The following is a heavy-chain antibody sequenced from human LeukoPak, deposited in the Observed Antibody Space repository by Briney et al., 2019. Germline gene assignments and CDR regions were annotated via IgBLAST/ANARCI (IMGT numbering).Heavy chain of an antibody. CDR3: ARDQDPGAFDI. V-gene: IGHV1-18*01. CDR1: SYTLTKYG. J-gene: IGHJ3*02. Sequence: GASVKVSCKASSYTLTKYGISWVRQAPGQGLEWMGWISAYNGNTNYAQNLQGRVTMTTDTSTNTAYMELRSLRSDDTAVYYCARDQDPGAFDIWGQGTMVTVSS. CDR2: ISAYNGNT.